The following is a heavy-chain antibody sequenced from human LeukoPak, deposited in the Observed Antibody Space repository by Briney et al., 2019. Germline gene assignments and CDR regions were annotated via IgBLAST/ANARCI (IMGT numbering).Heavy chain of an antibody. CDR1: GFTFSSYR. V-gene: IGHV3-48*01. Sequence: PGGSLRLSCAASGFTFSSYRMNWVRQAPGKGLEWVSYISSSSSTIYYADSVKGRFTISRDNAKNSLYLQMNSLRAEDTAVYYCARVGNSGWFDYWGQGTLVTVSS. CDR3: ARVGNSGWFDY. J-gene: IGHJ4*02. D-gene: IGHD6-19*01. CDR2: ISSSSSTI.